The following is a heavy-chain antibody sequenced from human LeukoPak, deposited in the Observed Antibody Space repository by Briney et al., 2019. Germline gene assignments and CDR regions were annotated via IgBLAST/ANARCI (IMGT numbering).Heavy chain of an antibody. D-gene: IGHD3-22*01. Sequence: GRSLRLSCAASGFTYSSYGMHWVRQAPGKGLEWVAVISYDGSNKYCADSVKGRFTISRDNSKNTLYLQMNSLRAEDTAVYYCAKDGQPLHYYDSSGYLGYFDYWGQGTLVTVSS. V-gene: IGHV3-30*18. CDR2: ISYDGSNK. CDR3: AKDGQPLHYYDSSGYLGYFDY. CDR1: GFTYSSYG. J-gene: IGHJ4*02.